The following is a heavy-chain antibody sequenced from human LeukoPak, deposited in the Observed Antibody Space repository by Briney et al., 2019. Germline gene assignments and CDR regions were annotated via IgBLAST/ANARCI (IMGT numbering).Heavy chain of an antibody. CDR1: GFTFSFNS. Sequence: GGSLRLSCAASGFTFSFNSMHWVRQSPGKGLVWVSRIKRDGSGTTYADSVKDRVTISRDNAKSTLYLQMNSLRAEDTAVYYCARSNGFGMDVWGQGTTVTVSS. D-gene: IGHD2-8*01. CDR2: IKRDGSGT. CDR3: ARSNGFGMDV. J-gene: IGHJ6*02. V-gene: IGHV3-74*01.